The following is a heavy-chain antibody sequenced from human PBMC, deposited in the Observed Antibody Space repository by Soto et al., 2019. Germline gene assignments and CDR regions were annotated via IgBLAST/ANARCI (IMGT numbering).Heavy chain of an antibody. D-gene: IGHD6-13*01. CDR1: GGSVNSGSYQ. Sequence: SETLSLTCTVSGGSVNSGSYQWSWIRQPPGKGLEWIGYIFYTGNTNYHPSLKSRVTISVDTYKNQFSLKLNSVTAADTAVYYCARADYSRKTFDPWGQGTLVTVSS. V-gene: IGHV4-61*01. J-gene: IGHJ5*02. CDR2: IFYTGNT. CDR3: ARADYSRKTFDP.